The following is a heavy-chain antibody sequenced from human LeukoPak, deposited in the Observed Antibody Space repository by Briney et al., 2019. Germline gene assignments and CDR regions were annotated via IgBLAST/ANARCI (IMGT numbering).Heavy chain of an antibody. CDR3: ARGTYYYYYYMDV. CDR2: IYTSGST. J-gene: IGHJ6*03. CDR1: GGSISSYY. V-gene: IGHV4-4*07. Sequence: SETLSLTCTVSGGSISSYYWSWIRQPAGKGLEWIGRIYTSGSTNYNPSLKSRVTISLDTFRNQFSLKLTSVTAADTAVYYCARGTYYYYYYMDVWGKGTTVTVSS.